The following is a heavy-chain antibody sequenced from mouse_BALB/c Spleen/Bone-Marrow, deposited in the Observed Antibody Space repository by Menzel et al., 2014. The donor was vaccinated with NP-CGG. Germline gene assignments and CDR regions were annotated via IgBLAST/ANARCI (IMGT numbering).Heavy chain of an antibody. D-gene: IGHD2-14*01. CDR2: IGTSDSYT. CDR1: GHTFTDYW. Sequence: AQVVESGAELVMPGASVKMSCKASGHTFTDYWMHWVKQRPGQGLEWIGAIGTSDSYTSYNQKFKGKATLTVDESSSTAYMQLSSLTSEDSAVYYCARSDYRFDPLPYWGQGTLVTVSA. CDR3: ARSDYRFDPLPY. V-gene: IGHV1-69*01. J-gene: IGHJ3*01.